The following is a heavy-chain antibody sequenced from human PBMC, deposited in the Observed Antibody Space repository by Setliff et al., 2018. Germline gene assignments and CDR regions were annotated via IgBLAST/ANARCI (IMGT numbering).Heavy chain of an antibody. CDR1: GFTFSSYS. CDR2: ISSSSSTI. CDR3: ARDQVGATYYPYYYYYYMDV. Sequence: GGSLRLSCAASGFTFSSYSMNWVRQAPGKGLEWVSYISSSSSTIYYADSVKGRFTISRDNAKNSLYLQMNSLRAEGTAVYYCARDQVGATYYPYYYYYYMDVWGKGTTVTVSS. D-gene: IGHD1-26*01. V-gene: IGHV3-48*01. J-gene: IGHJ6*03.